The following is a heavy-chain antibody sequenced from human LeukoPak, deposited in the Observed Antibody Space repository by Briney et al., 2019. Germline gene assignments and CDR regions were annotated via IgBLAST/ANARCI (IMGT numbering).Heavy chain of an antibody. J-gene: IGHJ4*02. CDR3: ARDAGASYYYDSSGYYLDY. CDR2: ISYDGSNT. Sequence: GGSLRLSCAASGFTFSSYAMHCVRQAPGKGLEWVAVISYDGSNTYYADSVKGRFTISRDNSKTTLYLQMNSLRAEDTAVYYCARDAGASYYYDSSGYYLDYWGQGTLVTVSS. CDR1: GFTFSSYA. D-gene: IGHD3-22*01. V-gene: IGHV3-30-3*01.